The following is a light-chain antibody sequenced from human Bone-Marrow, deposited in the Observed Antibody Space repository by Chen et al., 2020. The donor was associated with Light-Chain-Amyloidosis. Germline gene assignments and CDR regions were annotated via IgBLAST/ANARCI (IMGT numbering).Light chain of an antibody. CDR1: TSDVGGYNY. J-gene: IGLJ2*01. CDR3: SSYTSSGKVV. V-gene: IGLV2-14*01. CDR2: EVS. Sequence: QSVLTQPASVSGSPGQSITISCTGTTSDVGGYNYVSWYQQYPGKAPKLMISEVSDRPSWVSNRFSGSKSGNTASLTISGLQAEDEADYYCSSYTSSGKVVFGGGTTVTVL.